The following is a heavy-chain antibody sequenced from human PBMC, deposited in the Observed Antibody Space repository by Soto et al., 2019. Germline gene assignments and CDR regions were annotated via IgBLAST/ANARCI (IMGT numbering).Heavy chain of an antibody. Sequence: SETLSLTCTVSGGSISSGGYYWSWIRQQPGKGLEWIGYIYYSGSTYYNPSLKSRVTISVDTSKNQFSLKLSSVTAADTAVYYCARDSVLGDYGDYFDYWGQGTLVTVSS. CDR3: ARDSVLGDYGDYFDY. CDR1: GGSISSGGYY. J-gene: IGHJ4*02. V-gene: IGHV4-31*03. D-gene: IGHD4-17*01. CDR2: IYYSGST.